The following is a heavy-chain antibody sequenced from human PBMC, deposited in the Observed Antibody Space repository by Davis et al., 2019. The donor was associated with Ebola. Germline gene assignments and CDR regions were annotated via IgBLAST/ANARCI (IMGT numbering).Heavy chain of an antibody. CDR3: ASGLGYFDWSHYFDY. J-gene: IGHJ4*02. CDR1: GISFSNYG. V-gene: IGHV3-30*03. D-gene: IGHD3-9*01. Sequence: GGSLRLSCAASGISFSNYGMFWVRQAPGKVMEWVAVISPDGSDKNYADSGKGRFTISRDNSKNTLYLQMNSLRAEDTAVYYCASGLGYFDWSHYFDYWGQGTLVTVSS. CDR2: ISPDGSDK.